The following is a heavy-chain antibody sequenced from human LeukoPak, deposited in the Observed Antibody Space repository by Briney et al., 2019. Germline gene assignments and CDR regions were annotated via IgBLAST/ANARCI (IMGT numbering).Heavy chain of an antibody. D-gene: IGHD6-19*01. V-gene: IGHV3-23*01. CDR1: AFTFSNYA. J-gene: IGHJ3*01. CDR3: AKDLAVRSGWFLGAFDV. CDR2: ISGSAGST. Sequence: GGSLRLSCAASAFTFSNYAMSWVRQAPGKGLEWVSGISGSAGSTYYADSVKGRFSISRDNSKNTVYLQMNRLRADTTAAYYFAKDLAVRSGWFLGAFDVWGQGTVVTVSS.